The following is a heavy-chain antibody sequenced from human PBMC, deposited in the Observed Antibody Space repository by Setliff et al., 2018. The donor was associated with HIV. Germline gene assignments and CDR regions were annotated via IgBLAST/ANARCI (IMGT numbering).Heavy chain of an antibody. J-gene: IGHJ4*01. CDR1: SGPMTGHY. V-gene: IGHV4-4*08. CDR3: ARGLSSQTYWGTRPLGLDY. D-gene: IGHD2-2*01. Sequence: SETLSLTCSVSSGPMTGHYWTWVRQPPGKGLEWIGYLHSLGSSRVSDTPNYSPSLKSRITISLDTSKRQFSLTMTSVTAADTAVYNCARGLSSQTYWGTRPLGLDYWGQGSLVTVSS. CDR2: LHSLGSSRVSDTP.